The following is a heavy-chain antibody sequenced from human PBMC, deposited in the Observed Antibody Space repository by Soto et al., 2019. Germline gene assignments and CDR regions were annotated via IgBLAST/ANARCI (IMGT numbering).Heavy chain of an antibody. V-gene: IGHV4-34*01. CDR1: GGPFSGYY. D-gene: IGHD3-3*01. CDR3: ARLKYYDFWSGYYGIDY. J-gene: IGHJ4*02. CDR2: INHSGST. Sequence: SETLSLTCAVYGGPFSGYYWSWIRQPPGKGLEWIGEINHSGSTNYNPSLKSRVTISVDTSKNQFSLKLSSVTAADTAVYYCARLKYYDFWSGYYGIDYWGQGTLVTVSS.